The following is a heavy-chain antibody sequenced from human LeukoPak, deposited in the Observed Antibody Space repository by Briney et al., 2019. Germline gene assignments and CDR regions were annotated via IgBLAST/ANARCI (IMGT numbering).Heavy chain of an antibody. CDR3: ARGDRGGPIGVIGYFDY. Sequence: PGGSLRLSCAASGFTFSSYAMHWVRQAPGKGLEWVAVISYDGSNKNYADSVKGRFTISRDNSKNTLYLQMNSLRAEDTAVYYCARGDRGGPIGVIGYFDYWGQGTLVTVSS. J-gene: IGHJ4*02. CDR1: GFTFSSYA. CDR2: ISYDGSNK. V-gene: IGHV3-30-3*01. D-gene: IGHD2/OR15-2a*01.